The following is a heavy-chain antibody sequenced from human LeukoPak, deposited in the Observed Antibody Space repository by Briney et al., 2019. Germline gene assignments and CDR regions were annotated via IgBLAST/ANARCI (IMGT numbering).Heavy chain of an antibody. J-gene: IGHJ4*02. D-gene: IGHD2-15*01. V-gene: IGHV3-23*01. CDR1: GFTFSSYA. Sequence: GGSLRLSCAASGFTFSSYAMSWVRQAPGKGLEWVSAISGSGGSTYNADSVKGRFTISRDNSKNTLYLQMNSLRAEDTAVYYCAKDIVVVVAATDYWGQGTLVTVSS. CDR2: ISGSGGST. CDR3: AKDIVVVVAATDY.